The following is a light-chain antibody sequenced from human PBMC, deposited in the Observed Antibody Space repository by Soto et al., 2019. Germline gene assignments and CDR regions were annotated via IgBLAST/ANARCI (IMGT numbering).Light chain of an antibody. J-gene: IGLJ1*01. Sequence: SYELTQTPSVSVAPGQTARITCGGHNIESKSVHWYQQKPGQAPVLVVYDDSDRPSGIPERFSGSNSGNTATLIISTAEAGDEADYYCQVWDSDNNPFYVFGAGTKGTV. CDR1: NIESKS. V-gene: IGLV3-21*02. CDR2: DDS. CDR3: QVWDSDNNPFYV.